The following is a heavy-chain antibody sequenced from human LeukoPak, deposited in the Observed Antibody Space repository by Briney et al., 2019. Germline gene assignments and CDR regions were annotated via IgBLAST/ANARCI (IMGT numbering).Heavy chain of an antibody. CDR3: ARAWERGYSGYPFDY. V-gene: IGHV5-51*01. Sequence: GESLKISCKGSGYSFTSYWIGWVRQMPGKGLEWMGIIYPGDSDTRYSPSFQGQVTISADKSISTAYLQWSSLKASDTAMYYCARAWERGYSGYPFDYWGQGTLVTVSS. CDR1: GYSFTSYW. D-gene: IGHD5-12*01. CDR2: IYPGDSDT. J-gene: IGHJ4*02.